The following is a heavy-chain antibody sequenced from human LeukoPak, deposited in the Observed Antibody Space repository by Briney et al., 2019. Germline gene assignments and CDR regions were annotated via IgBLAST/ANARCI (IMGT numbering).Heavy chain of an antibody. Sequence: GGSLRLSCAASGFTFSSYGMHWVRQAPGKGLEWVAVIWYDGSNKYYADSVKGRFTISRDNSKNTLYLQMNSLRAEDTAVYYCARGRWIVGATSYAFDIWGQGTMVTVSS. CDR1: GFTFSSYG. CDR3: ARGRWIVGATSYAFDI. J-gene: IGHJ3*02. CDR2: IWYDGSNK. D-gene: IGHD1-26*01. V-gene: IGHV3-33*01.